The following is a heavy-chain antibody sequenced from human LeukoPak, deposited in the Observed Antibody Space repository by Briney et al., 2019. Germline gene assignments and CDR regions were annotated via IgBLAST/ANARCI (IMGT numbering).Heavy chain of an antibody. D-gene: IGHD6-19*01. J-gene: IGHJ4*02. CDR2: ISFSVNTK. V-gene: IGHV3-48*04. Sequence: GGSLRLSCAASGFTFSNMNWVRQAPGKGLEWVSYISFSVNTKYYGDSVKGRFTISRDNAKNSLYLHMDSLRAEDTAVYYRARGAYSSGWAYFDHWGQGTLVTVSS. CDR1: GFTFSN. CDR3: ARGAYSSGWAYFDH.